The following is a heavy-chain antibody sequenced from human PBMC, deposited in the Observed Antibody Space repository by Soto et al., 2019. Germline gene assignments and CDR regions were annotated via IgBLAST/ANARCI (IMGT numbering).Heavy chain of an antibody. V-gene: IGHV1-18*01. CDR3: AREGYDILTGYYLGNNWFDP. Sequence: ASVKVSCKASGYTFTSYGISWVRQAPGQGLEWLGWICAYNGNTNYAQKLQGRVTMTTDTSTSTAYMELRSLRSDDTAVYYCAREGYDILTGYYLGNNWFDPWGQGTLVTVSS. CDR1: GYTFTSYG. D-gene: IGHD3-9*01. CDR2: ICAYNGNT. J-gene: IGHJ5*02.